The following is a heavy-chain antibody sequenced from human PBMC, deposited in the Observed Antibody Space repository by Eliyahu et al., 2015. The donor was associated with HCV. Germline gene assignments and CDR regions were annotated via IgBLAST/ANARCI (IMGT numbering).Heavy chain of an antibody. D-gene: IGHD2-2*01. Sequence: EVQLVESGGGLVKPGGSLRLSCAASGFTFSDYSMSWXRQAPGKGLEWVSSITRSGTYIYYADSVNGRFTISRDDARDSVSLQMNSLRAEDTAVYYCARDWGKLTYCDRTTCPDAFDLWGQGTMVTVSS. V-gene: IGHV3-21*01. CDR1: GFTFSDYS. J-gene: IGHJ3*01. CDR3: ARDWGKLTYCDRTTCPDAFDL. CDR2: ITRSGTYI.